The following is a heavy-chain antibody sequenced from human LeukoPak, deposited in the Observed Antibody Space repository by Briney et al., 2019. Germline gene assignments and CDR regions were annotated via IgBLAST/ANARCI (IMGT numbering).Heavy chain of an antibody. CDR2: ISSRSSYT. D-gene: IGHD3-10*01. Sequence: GGSLRLSCAASGFTFSDYYRSGIRQAPGRGLEGVSYISSRSSYTNYAGSVKGRFTISRDNAKNSLYLQMNSLRAEDTAVYYCALTMVRGVIISDPYFDYWGQGTLVTVSS. J-gene: IGHJ4*02. V-gene: IGHV3-11*06. CDR1: GFTFSDYY. CDR3: ALTMVRGVIISDPYFDY.